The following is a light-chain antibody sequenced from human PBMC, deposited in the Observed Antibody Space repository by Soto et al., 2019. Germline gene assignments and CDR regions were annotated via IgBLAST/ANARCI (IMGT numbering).Light chain of an antibody. CDR2: AAS. Sequence: DIQITQSPSSLSASVGDRVTITCRPSQGISNYLAWYQQKPGKVPKLLIYAASTLQSGVPSRFSGSGSGTDFTLTISSLQPEDVATYYCQKYNSAPYTFGQGTRLEIK. J-gene: IGKJ5*01. V-gene: IGKV1-27*01. CDR3: QKYNSAPYT. CDR1: QGISNY.